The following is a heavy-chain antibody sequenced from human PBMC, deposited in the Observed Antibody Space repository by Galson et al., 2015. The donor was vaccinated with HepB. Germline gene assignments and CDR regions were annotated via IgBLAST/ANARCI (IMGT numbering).Heavy chain of an antibody. V-gene: IGHV3-66*02. J-gene: IGHJ4*02. Sequence: FTVSSNYMRWVRQAPGKGLEWVSVIYSGGSTYYADSVKGRFTISRDNSKNTLYLQMNSLRAEDTAVYYCARGRDTAMGPFDYWGQGTLVTVSS. D-gene: IGHD5-18*01. CDR1: FTVSSNY. CDR2: IYSGGST. CDR3: ARGRDTAMGPFDY.